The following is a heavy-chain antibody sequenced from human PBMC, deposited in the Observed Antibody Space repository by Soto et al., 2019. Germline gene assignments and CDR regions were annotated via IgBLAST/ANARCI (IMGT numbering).Heavy chain of an antibody. Sequence: QVQLQQWGAGLLKPLETLSLTCAVSGGSFSGYYWSWIRQPPGKGLEWIGEIIHTGSSNYNPSLKSRIAISVDTSKKHFSLKLSSVTAADTAVYYCARVGQPPSDYWGQGTLVTVSS. CDR3: ARVGQPPSDY. V-gene: IGHV4-34*12. CDR1: GGSFSGYY. CDR2: IIHTGSS. D-gene: IGHD2-2*01. J-gene: IGHJ4*02.